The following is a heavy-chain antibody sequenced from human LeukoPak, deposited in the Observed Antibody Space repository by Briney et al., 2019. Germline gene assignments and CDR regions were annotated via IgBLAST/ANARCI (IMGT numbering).Heavy chain of an antibody. D-gene: IGHD1-26*01. V-gene: IGHV4-39*07. Sequence: PSETLSLTCTVSGGSNGETTYFWGWIRQPPGKGPEGIGSLFYSGTTYYNPSLKSRVTISVDTSTNQFFLKLTSVTAADTAVYYCARGVGRFSSNLDYWGQGTLVAVSS. CDR2: LFYSGTT. J-gene: IGHJ4*02. CDR1: GGSNGETTYF. CDR3: ARGVGRFSSNLDY.